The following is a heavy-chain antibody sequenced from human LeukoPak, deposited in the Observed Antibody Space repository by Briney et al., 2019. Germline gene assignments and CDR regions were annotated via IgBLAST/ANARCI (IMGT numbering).Heavy chain of an antibody. CDR3: AREGYYDSSGYDVYFDY. CDR2: IIPILGIA. J-gene: IGHJ4*02. V-gene: IGHV1-69*04. D-gene: IGHD3-22*01. CDR1: GGTFSSYA. Sequence: ASVKVSCKASGGTFSSYAISWVRQAPGQGLEWMGRIIPILGIANYAQKFQGRVTITADKSTSTAYMELSSLRSEDTAVYYCAREGYYDSSGYDVYFDYWGQGTLVTVSS.